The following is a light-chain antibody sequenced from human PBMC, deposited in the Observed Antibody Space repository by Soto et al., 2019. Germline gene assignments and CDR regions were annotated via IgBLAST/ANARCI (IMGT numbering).Light chain of an antibody. V-gene: IGKV3D-15*01. CDR3: QYYDSSRT. Sequence: EIVMTQSPATLSVSPGERATLSCRASESVSSKLAWYQQKPGQAPRLLIYGASGRARGIAERFSGSGSGTDFTLTISRLEPEDFAVYYCQYYDSSRTFAQGTKV. J-gene: IGKJ1*01. CDR2: GAS. CDR1: ESVSSK.